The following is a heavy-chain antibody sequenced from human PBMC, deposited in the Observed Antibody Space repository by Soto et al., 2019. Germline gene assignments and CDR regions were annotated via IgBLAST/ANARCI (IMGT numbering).Heavy chain of an antibody. Sequence: EVQLVESGGGLVQPGRSLRLSCAASGFTFDDYAMHWVRQVSGKGLEWVSGINWNSGSIGYGDSVKGRFAISRDNAKNAPPVQPHTPCAKNTACDKAVKDEIINEYSGHLGPWGQST. V-gene: IGHV3-9*01. CDR2: INWNSGSI. CDR1: GFTFDDYA. J-gene: IGHJ1*01. D-gene: IGHD6-19*01. CDR3: VKDEIINEYSGHLGP.